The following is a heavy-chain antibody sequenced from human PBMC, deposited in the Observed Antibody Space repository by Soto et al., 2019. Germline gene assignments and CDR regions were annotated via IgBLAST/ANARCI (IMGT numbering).Heavy chain of an antibody. Sequence: QVQLQESGPGLVKPSETLSLTCTVSGGSVSSGSYYWSWIRQPPGKGLEWIGHIYYSGSTNYNPPPKSRVTISVDTCKNQFSLKLSSVTAADTAVYYCARGRYYSAMDVWGQGTTVTVSS. V-gene: IGHV4-61*01. CDR1: GGSVSSGSYY. J-gene: IGHJ6*02. CDR3: ARGRYYSAMDV. CDR2: IYYSGST.